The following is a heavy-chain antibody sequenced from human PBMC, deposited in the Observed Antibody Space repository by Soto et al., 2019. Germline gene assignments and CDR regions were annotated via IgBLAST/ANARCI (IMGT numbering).Heavy chain of an antibody. CDR1: GGPISSYY. Sequence: SETLSLTCTVSGGPISSYYWSWIRQPPGKGLEWIGYIYYSGSTNYNPSLDSRVTISVDTSKNQLSLKLSSVTAADTAVYYCARGMGQDAIRSWFDPWGQGTLVTVT. CDR2: IYYSGST. CDR3: ARGMGQDAIRSWFDP. V-gene: IGHV4-59*12. D-gene: IGHD2-8*01. J-gene: IGHJ5*02.